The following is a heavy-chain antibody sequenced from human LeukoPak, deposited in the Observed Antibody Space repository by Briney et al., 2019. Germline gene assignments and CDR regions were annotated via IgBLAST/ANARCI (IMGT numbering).Heavy chain of an antibody. J-gene: IGHJ5*02. V-gene: IGHV3-30*03. CDR3: ASEGLSSGSHFSAWFDP. CDR1: GFTFSNYG. CDR2: VSYDVYTK. Sequence: PGRSLRLSCAASGFTFSNYGMHWVRQAPGKGLEWVAVVSYDVYTKYYADSVKGRFTISRDNSKNTLFLEMNSLRPEDTAVYYCASEGLSSGSHFSAWFDPWGQGTLVTVSS. D-gene: IGHD3-10*01.